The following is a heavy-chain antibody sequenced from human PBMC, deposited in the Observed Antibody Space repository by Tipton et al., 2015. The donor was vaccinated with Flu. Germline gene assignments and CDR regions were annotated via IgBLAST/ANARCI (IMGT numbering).Heavy chain of an antibody. CDR1: GDNFRGQW. Sequence: VQLVQSGAEVKEPGASLRISCKLSGDNFRGQWIGWVRQMSGKGLEWMGIIYPDDSETRYSPSFKGQVSISVDECINTAYLQWSSLKASDTATYYGARHGASSGYPDGGQGTLVIVSS. CDR2: IYPDDSET. D-gene: IGHD3-22*01. CDR3: ARHGASSGYPD. V-gene: IGHV5-51*01. J-gene: IGHJ4*02.